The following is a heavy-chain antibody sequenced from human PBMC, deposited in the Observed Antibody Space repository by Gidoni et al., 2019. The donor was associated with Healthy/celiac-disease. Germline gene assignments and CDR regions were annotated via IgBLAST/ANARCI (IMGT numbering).Heavy chain of an antibody. D-gene: IGHD6-13*01. CDR2: ISGSGGST. CDR3: AKAILSSCWYDYYFDY. Sequence: EVQLLESGGGLVQPGGSLRLSCAASGFTFSSYAMSWVRQAPGKGLEWVSAISGSGGSTYYADSVKGRFTISRDNSKNTLYLQMNSLRAEDTAVYYCAKAILSSCWYDYYFDYWGQGTLVTVSS. J-gene: IGHJ4*02. CDR1: GFTFSSYA. V-gene: IGHV3-23*01.